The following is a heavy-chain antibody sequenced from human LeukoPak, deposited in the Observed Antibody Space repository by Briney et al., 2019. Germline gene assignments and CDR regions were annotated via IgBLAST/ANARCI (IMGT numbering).Heavy chain of an antibody. CDR1: GYSISSGYY. D-gene: IGHD1-26*01. CDR2: IYHSGST. CDR3: AMGRGFFDY. J-gene: IGHJ4*02. V-gene: IGHV4-38-2*02. Sequence: SETLSLTCTVSGYSISSGYYWGWIRQPPGKGLEWIGSIYHSGSTYYNPSLKSRVTISVDTSKNQFSLKLSSVTAADTAVYYCAMGRGFFDYWGQGTLVTVSS.